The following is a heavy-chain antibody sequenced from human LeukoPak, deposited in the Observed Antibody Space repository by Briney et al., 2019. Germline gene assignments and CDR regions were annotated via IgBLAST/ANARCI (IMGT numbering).Heavy chain of an antibody. J-gene: IGHJ4*02. CDR2: ISHDGSNK. V-gene: IGHV3-30*18. CDR1: GFTFSSYG. D-gene: IGHD4-11*01. Sequence: PGGSLRLPCAASGFTFSSYGMHWVRQAPGKGLEWVAVISHDGSNKYYADSVKGRFTISRDNSKNTLYLQMNSLRAEDTAVYYCAKWVNDYSNFGDDYWGQGTLVTVSS. CDR3: AKWVNDYSNFGDDY.